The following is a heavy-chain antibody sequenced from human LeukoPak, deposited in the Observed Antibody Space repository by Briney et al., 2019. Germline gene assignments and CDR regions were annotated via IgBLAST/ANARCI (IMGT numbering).Heavy chain of an antibody. Sequence: PGGSLRLSCAASGFTFSSHAMSWVRQAPGKGLEWVSLISGSGGSTNYADSVKGRFTISRDNSKNTLYLEMNSLRAEDTAVYYCAKGSDYYGSGSYRWFAYWGQGTLVTVSS. J-gene: IGHJ4*02. D-gene: IGHD3-10*01. CDR3: AKGSDYYGSGSYRWFAY. V-gene: IGHV3-23*01. CDR2: ISGSGGST. CDR1: GFTFSSHA.